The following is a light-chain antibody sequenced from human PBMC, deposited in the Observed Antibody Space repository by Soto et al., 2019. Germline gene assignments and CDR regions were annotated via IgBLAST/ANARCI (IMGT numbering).Light chain of an antibody. CDR1: QSVSSY. J-gene: IGKJ3*01. V-gene: IGKV3-11*01. CDR3: QPRSNWPPFA. CDR2: DAS. Sequence: EIVLTQSPATLSLSPGERATLSCRASQSVSSYLAWDQQKPGQAPRLLIYDASNRATGIPARFSGSGSGTDFTLTISSLEPEAFAVYYCQPRSNWPPFAFGPGTKVYIK.